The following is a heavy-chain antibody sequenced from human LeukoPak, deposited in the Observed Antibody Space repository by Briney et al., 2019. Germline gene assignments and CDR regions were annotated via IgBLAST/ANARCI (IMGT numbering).Heavy chain of an antibody. CDR1: GFTFSDYY. D-gene: IGHD3-10*01. CDR3: ATTGLLGDIP. J-gene: IGHJ5*02. V-gene: IGHV3-11*01. CDR2: ISKNGKTI. Sequence: GGSLRLSCAASGFTFSDYYTSWIRQAPGKGLEWLSYISKNGKTIYYADSVKGRFTISRDNAKKSVYLQMNSLRAEDTAVYYCATTGLLGDIPWGQGTLVTVSS.